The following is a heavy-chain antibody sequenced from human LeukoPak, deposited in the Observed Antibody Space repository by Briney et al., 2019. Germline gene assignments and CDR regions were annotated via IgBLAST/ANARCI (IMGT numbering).Heavy chain of an antibody. CDR3: AKDREFLIRYLDY. V-gene: IGHV3-23*01. CDR1: GFTFSSYG. D-gene: IGHD3-10*01. J-gene: IGHJ4*02. CDR2: ISGSGGST. Sequence: GGSLRLSCAASGFTFSSYGMSWVRQAPGKGLEWVSGISGSGGSTYYADSVKGRFTISRDNSKNTLYLQMNSLRAEDTAVYYCAKDREFLIRYLDYWGQGTLVTVSS.